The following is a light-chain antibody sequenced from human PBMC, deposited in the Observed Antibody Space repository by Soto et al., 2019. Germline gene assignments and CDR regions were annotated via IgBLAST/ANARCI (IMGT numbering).Light chain of an antibody. Sequence: QSALTQPASVSASLGQPITISCTGTSSDVGAYNYVYWYQQHPGKAPKLIIYDVSNRPSGIPNRFSGSKSGNTASLTISGLQAEDAAYYYCNSYTRSSRYVFGTGTKV. J-gene: IGLJ1*01. CDR2: DVS. V-gene: IGLV2-14*03. CDR3: NSYTRSSRYV. CDR1: SSDVGAYNY.